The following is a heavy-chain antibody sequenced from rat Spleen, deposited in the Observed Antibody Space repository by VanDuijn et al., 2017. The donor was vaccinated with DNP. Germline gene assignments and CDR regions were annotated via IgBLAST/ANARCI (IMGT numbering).Heavy chain of an antibody. CDR2: ISYNGGST. Sequence: EVQLVESGGGLIQPGRSLKLSCAASGFTFSDYYMAWVRQAPTKGLEWVAYISYNGGSTYYPDSVKGRFTISRDNAENTVHLQMNSLRSEDTATYYCAARYSSSWFAYWGQGTLVTVSS. D-gene: IGHD1-2*01. CDR1: GFTFSDYY. V-gene: IGHV5-20*01. J-gene: IGHJ3*01. CDR3: AARYSSSWFAY.